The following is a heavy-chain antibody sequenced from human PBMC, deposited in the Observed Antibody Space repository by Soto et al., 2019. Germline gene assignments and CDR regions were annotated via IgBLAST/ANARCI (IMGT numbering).Heavy chain of an antibody. D-gene: IGHD2-15*01. CDR1: GASISSGGYS. J-gene: IGHJ4*01. CDR3: AREGCSGGSCFYDY. Sequence: SETLSLTCAVSGASISSGGYSWSWIRQPPGEGLEWIGYIYHSETTSYNPSLKSRVTISVDKSTNQFSLKLSSVTAADTAVYYCAREGCSGGSCFYDYWGHGILVTVSS. CDR2: IYHSETT. V-gene: IGHV4-30-2*01.